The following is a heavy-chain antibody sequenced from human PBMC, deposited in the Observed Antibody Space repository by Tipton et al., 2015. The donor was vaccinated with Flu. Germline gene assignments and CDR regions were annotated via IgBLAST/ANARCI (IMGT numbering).Heavy chain of an antibody. V-gene: IGHV4-59*01. CDR2: FYYSGST. Sequence: TLSLTCTVSGGSISSYYWSWIRQPPGKGLEWIAYFYYSGSTNYNPSLKSRVTISVDTSKNQFSLKLSSVTAADTATYYCARDTGWGSSYASHGPHFDIWGQGTMVTVSS. D-gene: IGHD3-16*01. CDR3: ARDTGWGSSYASHGPHFDI. CDR1: GGSISSYY. J-gene: IGHJ3*02.